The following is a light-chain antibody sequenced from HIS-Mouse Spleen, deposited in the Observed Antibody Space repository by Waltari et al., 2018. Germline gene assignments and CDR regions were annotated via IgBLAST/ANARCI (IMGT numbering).Light chain of an antibody. CDR1: QSVLYSSNNKNY. V-gene: IGKV4-1*01. CDR2: WAS. J-gene: IGKJ2*01. CDR3: QQYYSTPYT. Sequence: DIVMTQSPDSLAVSLGERPTINCKASQSVLYSSNNKNYLAWYQQKPGQPSKLLIYWASTRESGVPDRFSGSGSGTDFTLTISSLQAEDVAVYYCQQYYSTPYTFGQGTKLEIK.